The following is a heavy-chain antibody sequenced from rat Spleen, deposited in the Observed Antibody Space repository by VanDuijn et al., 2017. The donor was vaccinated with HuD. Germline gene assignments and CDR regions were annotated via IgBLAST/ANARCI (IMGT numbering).Heavy chain of an antibody. Sequence: EVQLQESGPGLVKPSQSLSLTCSVTGYSITSNYWGWIRKFPGNKMEWMGYIDYSGRTSYNPSLKSRISITRDTSKNQFFLQLKSVTTEDTATYYWTRGLSMSSTNYYYALFAYWGQGTLVTVSS. V-gene: IGHV3-1*01. CDR2: IDYSGRT. D-gene: IGHD1-6*01. J-gene: IGHJ3*01. CDR1: GYSITSNY. CDR3: TRGLSMSSTNYYYALFAY.